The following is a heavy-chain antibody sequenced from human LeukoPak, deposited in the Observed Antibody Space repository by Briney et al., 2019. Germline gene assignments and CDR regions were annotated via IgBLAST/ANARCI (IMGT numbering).Heavy chain of an antibody. J-gene: IGHJ3*02. CDR3: AKDGPYYDFWSGNDAFDI. CDR2: IIPIFGTA. V-gene: IGHV1-69*05. D-gene: IGHD3-3*01. CDR1: GYTFTGYY. Sequence: SVKVSCKASGYTFTGYYMHWVRQAPGQGLEWMGGIIPIFGTANYAQKFQGRVTITTDESTSTAYMELSSLRSEDTAVYYCAKDGPYYDFWSGNDAFDIWGQGTMVTVSS.